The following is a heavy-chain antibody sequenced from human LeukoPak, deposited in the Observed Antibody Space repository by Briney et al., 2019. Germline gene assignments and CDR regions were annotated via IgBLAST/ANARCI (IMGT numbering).Heavy chain of an antibody. CDR2: ISGSGGST. Sequence: GGSLRPSCAASGFTFSSYAMSWVRQAPGKGLEWVSAISGSGGSTYYAVSVKGRFTISRDNSKNTLYLQMNSLRAEGTAVYYCAKVNLAAADTGWFDPWGQGTLVTVSS. V-gene: IGHV3-23*01. CDR3: AKVNLAAADTGWFDP. D-gene: IGHD6-13*01. J-gene: IGHJ5*02. CDR1: GFTFSSYA.